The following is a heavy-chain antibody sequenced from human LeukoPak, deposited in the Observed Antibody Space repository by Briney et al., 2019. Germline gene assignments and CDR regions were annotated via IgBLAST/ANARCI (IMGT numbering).Heavy chain of an antibody. CDR2: IYYSGST. V-gene: IGHV4-59*08. J-gene: IGHJ4*02. D-gene: IGHD2-2*02. CDR1: GGSISSYY. CDR3: ARLIVVVPAAIGEDY. Sequence: SETLSLTCTVSGGSISSYYWSWIRQPPGKGLEWIGYIYYSGSTNYNPSLKSRVTISVDTSKNQFSLKLSSVTAADTAVYYCARLIVVVPAAIGEDYWGQGTLVTVSS.